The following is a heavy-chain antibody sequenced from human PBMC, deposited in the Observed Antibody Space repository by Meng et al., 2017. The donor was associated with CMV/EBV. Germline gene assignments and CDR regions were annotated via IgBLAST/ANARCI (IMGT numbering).Heavy chain of an antibody. CDR1: GYAFINYD. Sequence: RVSCKASGYAFINYDINGMRQAAGQGLEWMGWMNPSSGDTGYAPNFQDRVSISRDTSTGTAFMDLSSLRSDDTAVYYCARGRIFNHWGQGTLVTVSS. D-gene: IGHD1-14*01. CDR3: ARGRIFNH. V-gene: IGHV1-8*03. J-gene: IGHJ4*02. CDR2: MNPSSGDT.